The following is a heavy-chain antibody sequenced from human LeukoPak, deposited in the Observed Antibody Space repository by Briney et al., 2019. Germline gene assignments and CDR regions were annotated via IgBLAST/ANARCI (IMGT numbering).Heavy chain of an antibody. CDR2: ISGSGGST. V-gene: IGHV3-23*01. CDR3: AKVAGLWFGESHDN. J-gene: IGHJ4*02. D-gene: IGHD3-10*01. Sequence: GGSLRLSCAASGFTFSSYAMSWVRQAPGKGLEWVSSISGSGGSTHYADSVKGRFTISRDNSKNTLYLQMNSLRAEDTAVYYCAKVAGLWFGESHDNWGQGTLVTASS. CDR1: GFTFSSYA.